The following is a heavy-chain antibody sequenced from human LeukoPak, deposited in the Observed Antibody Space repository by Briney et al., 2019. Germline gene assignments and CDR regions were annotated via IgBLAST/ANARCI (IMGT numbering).Heavy chain of an antibody. CDR1: GFAFSDYA. V-gene: IGHV3-23*01. Sequence: GGSLRLSCAASGFAFSDYAMSWVRQAPGKGLEWVSAISGGGDSTYYADSVKGRFTLSRDNSRNTLYLQMSSLRAEDTAVYYCARDSAGDAFDIWGQGTMVTVSS. D-gene: IGHD6-13*01. J-gene: IGHJ3*02. CDR3: ARDSAGDAFDI. CDR2: ISGGGDST.